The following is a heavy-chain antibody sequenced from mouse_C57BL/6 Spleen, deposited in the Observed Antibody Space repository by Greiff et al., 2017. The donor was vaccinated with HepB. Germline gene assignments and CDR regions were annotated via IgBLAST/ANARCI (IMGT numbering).Heavy chain of an antibody. CDR1: GYSITSGYY. D-gene: IGHD4-1*01. CDR3: ARANWVYAMDY. Sequence: EVKLQESGPGLVKPSQSLSLTCSVPGYSITSGYYWNWIRQFPGNKLEWMGYISYDGSNNYNPSLKNRISITRDTSKNQFFLKLNSVTTEDTATYYCARANWVYAMDYWGQGTSVTVSS. CDR2: ISYDGSN. J-gene: IGHJ4*01. V-gene: IGHV3-6*01.